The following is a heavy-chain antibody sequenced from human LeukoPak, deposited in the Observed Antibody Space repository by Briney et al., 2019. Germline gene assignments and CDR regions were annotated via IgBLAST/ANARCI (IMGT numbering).Heavy chain of an antibody. CDR2: IYYSGST. Sequence: SETLSLTCTVSGGSISSYYWSWIRQPPGKGLEWIGYIYYSGSTNYNPSLKSRVTISVDTSKNQFSLKLSSVTAADTAVYYRARVSYVRGVNKKPTAGWFDPWGQGTLVTVSS. CDR1: GGSISSYY. D-gene: IGHD3-10*02. J-gene: IGHJ5*02. V-gene: IGHV4-59*01. CDR3: ARVSYVRGVNKKPTAGWFDP.